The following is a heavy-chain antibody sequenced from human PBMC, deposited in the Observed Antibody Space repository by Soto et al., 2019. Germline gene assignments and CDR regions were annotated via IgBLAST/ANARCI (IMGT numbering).Heavy chain of an antibody. CDR3: ARGVPAAIRQYYYYGMDV. V-gene: IGHV1-2*02. CDR2: ISPNSGGT. Sequence: ASVKVSCKASGYTFTGYYMHWVRQAPGQGLEWMGWISPNSGGTNYAQKFQGRVTMTRDTSISTAYMELSRLRSDDTAVYYCARGVPAAIRQYYYYGMDVWGQGTTVTVSS. J-gene: IGHJ6*02. D-gene: IGHD2-2*01. CDR1: GYTFTGYY.